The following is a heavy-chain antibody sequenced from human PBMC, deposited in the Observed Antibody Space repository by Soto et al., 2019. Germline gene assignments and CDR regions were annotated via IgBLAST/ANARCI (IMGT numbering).Heavy chain of an antibody. CDR1: GGSFSGYY. V-gene: IGHV4-34*01. Sequence: SETLSLTCAVYGGSFSGYYWSWIRQPPGKGLEWIGEINHSGSTNYNPSLKSRVTISVDTSKNQFSLKLSSVTAADTAVYYCARDRYCSSTSCRDYFDYWGQGTLVTVSS. CDR3: ARDRYCSSTSCRDYFDY. J-gene: IGHJ4*02. CDR2: INHSGST. D-gene: IGHD2-2*01.